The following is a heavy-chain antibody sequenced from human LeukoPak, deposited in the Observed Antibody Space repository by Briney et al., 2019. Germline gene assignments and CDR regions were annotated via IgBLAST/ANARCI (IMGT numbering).Heavy chain of an antibody. V-gene: IGHV3-23*01. Sequence: GGSLRLSCAASGFTFSSYAISWVRQAPGKGLEWVSAISGSGGSTYYADSVKGRFTISRDNSKNTLYLQMNSLRAEDTAVYYCAKDTSRGYSYGSFDYWGQRTLVTVSS. CDR2: ISGSGGST. J-gene: IGHJ4*02. CDR1: GFTFSSYA. CDR3: AKDTSRGYSYGSFDY. D-gene: IGHD5-18*01.